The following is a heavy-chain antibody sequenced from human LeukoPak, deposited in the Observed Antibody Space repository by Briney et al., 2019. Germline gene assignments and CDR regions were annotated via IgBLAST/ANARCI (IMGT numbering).Heavy chain of an antibody. Sequence: APVKVSCKASGYTFTGYYMHWVRQAPGQGLEWMGWINPNSGGTNYAQKFQGWVTITSNTSINTAYLELSSLGSEDTAVYYCARDRGLYCSGASCYYYYMDVWGKGTTVTVSS. D-gene: IGHD2-15*01. V-gene: IGHV1-2*04. J-gene: IGHJ6*03. CDR1: GYTFTGYY. CDR2: INPNSGGT. CDR3: ARDRGLYCSGASCYYYYMDV.